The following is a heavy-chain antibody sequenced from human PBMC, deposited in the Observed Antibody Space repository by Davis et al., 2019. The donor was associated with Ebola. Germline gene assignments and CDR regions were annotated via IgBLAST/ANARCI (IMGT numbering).Heavy chain of an antibody. Sequence: SLKISCVASGFRFGDYAMHWVRQGPGKGLEWVSSISWNSGRIGYADSVKGRFAISRDNSKNTLYLQMNSLRVEDTAIYYCVKDTSDIWFDIWGQGTMVTVSS. J-gene: IGHJ3*02. CDR3: VKDTSDIWFDI. D-gene: IGHD3-9*01. V-gene: IGHV3-9*01. CDR2: ISWNSGRI. CDR1: GFRFGDYA.